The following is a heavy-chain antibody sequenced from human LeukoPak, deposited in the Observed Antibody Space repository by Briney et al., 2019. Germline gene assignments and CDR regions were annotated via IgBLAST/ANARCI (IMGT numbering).Heavy chain of an antibody. V-gene: IGHV1-69*13. CDR1: GGTFSSYA. J-gene: IGHJ4*02. D-gene: IGHD3-3*01. Sequence: SVKASCKASGGTFSSYAISWVRQAPGQGPEWMGGIIPIFGTANYAQKFQGRVTITADESTSTAYMELSSLRSEDTAVYYCARDELWSGSAVGYWGQGTLVTVSS. CDR3: ARDELWSGSAVGY. CDR2: IIPIFGTA.